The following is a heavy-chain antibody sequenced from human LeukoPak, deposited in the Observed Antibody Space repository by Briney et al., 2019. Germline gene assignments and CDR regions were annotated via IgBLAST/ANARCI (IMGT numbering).Heavy chain of an antibody. V-gene: IGHV6-1*01. CDR2: TYYRSKWYN. CDR1: GDSVSSDSAA. D-gene: IGHD3-16*02. J-gene: IGHJ5*02. Sequence: SQTLSLTCAISGDSVSSDSAAWNWIRQSPSRGLEWLGRTYYRSKWYNDYAVSVKSRITINPDTSKNQFSLQLNSVTPEDTAVYYCARGSIIELYNWFDPWGQGTLVTVSS. CDR3: ARGSIIELYNWFDP.